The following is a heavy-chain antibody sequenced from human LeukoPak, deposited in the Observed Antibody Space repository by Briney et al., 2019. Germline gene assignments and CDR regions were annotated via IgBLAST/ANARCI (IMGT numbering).Heavy chain of an antibody. J-gene: IGHJ4*02. Sequence: PGGSLRLSCAASGFTFSSYSMNWVRQAPGKGLVWVSRINSDGSSTSYADSVKGRFTISRDNAKNTLYLQMNSLRAEDTAVYYCAREDPTVGYFDYWGQGTLVTVSS. CDR3: AREDPTVGYFDY. D-gene: IGHD4-23*01. CDR2: INSDGSST. V-gene: IGHV3-74*01. CDR1: GFTFSSYS.